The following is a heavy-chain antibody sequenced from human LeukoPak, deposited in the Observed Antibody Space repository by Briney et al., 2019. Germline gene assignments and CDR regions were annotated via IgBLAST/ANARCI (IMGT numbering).Heavy chain of an antibody. D-gene: IGHD4-23*01. Sequence: ASVKVSCKASGYTFTSYDINWVRQATGQGLEWMGWMNPNSGNTGYAQKFQGRVTITRNTSISTAYMELSSLRSEDTAVYYCATGPPPDYDYGGKSPLDYWGQGTLVTVSS. CDR1: GYTFTSYD. V-gene: IGHV1-8*03. CDR3: ATGPPPDYDYGGKSPLDY. CDR2: MNPNSGNT. J-gene: IGHJ4*02.